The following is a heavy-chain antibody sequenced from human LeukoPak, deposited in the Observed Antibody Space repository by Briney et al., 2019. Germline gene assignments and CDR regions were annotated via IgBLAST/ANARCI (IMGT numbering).Heavy chain of an antibody. J-gene: IGHJ5*02. CDR2: IKAGNGDT. CDR3: ARGPRITIFGVVIHNWFDP. V-gene: IGHV1-3*01. Sequence: ASVKVSCKASGYTFINYAIHWVRQAPGQRLEWMGWIKAGNGDTEYPQTFQGRVTITRDTSASTAYMGLSSLRSEDTAVYYCARGPRITIFGVVIHNWFDPWGQGTLVTVSS. CDR1: GYTFINYA. D-gene: IGHD3-3*01.